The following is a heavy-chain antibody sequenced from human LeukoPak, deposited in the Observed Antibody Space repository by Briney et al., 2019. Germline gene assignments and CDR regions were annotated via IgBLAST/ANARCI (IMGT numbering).Heavy chain of an antibody. CDR2: IGGSNGIT. CDR3: ARDENSGWGYFDY. CDR1: RFTFNSYA. J-gene: IGHJ4*02. V-gene: IGHV3-23*01. D-gene: IGHD5-12*01. Sequence: GGSLRXSCAASRFTFNSYAMSWVRQAPGKGLEWVAVIGGSNGITFYVGSVKGRFTISRDNSKDTLYLQMNSLRAEDTAVYYCARDENSGWGYFDYWGQGTLVTVSS.